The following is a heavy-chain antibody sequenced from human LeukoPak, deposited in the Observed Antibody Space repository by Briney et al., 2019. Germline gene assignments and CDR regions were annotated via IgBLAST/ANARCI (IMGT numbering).Heavy chain of an antibody. J-gene: IGHJ4*02. D-gene: IGHD6-19*01. CDR2: ISSSSSYI. CDR3: ARVGSSGWLIFDY. V-gene: IGHV3-21*01. Sequence: GGSLRLSCAASGFTFSSYSMNWVRQAPGKGLEWVSSISSSSSYIYYADSVKGRFTISRDNAKNSLYLQMDSLRAEDTAAYYCARVGSSGWLIFDYWGQGTLVTVSS. CDR1: GFTFSSYS.